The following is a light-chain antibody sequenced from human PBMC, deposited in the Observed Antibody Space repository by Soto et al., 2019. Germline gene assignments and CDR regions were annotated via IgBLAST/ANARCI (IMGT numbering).Light chain of an antibody. J-gene: IGLJ1*01. CDR2: EVS. CDR3: CSYTTTTAFYV. Sequence: QSVLTQPASVSGSPGQSITISCTGTSSDVGGYNYVSWYQQHPGKAPKLMIYEVSNRPSGVSNRFSGSKSGSTASLTISGLQAEGEGDHYWCSYTTTTAFYVFGNGTKVT. CDR1: SSDVGGYNY. V-gene: IGLV2-14*01.